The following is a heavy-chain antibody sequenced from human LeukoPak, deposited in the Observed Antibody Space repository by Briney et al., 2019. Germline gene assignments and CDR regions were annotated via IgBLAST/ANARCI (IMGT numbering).Heavy chain of an antibody. CDR2: IIPIFGTP. CDR3: ARDIWGDCSGGRCYQ. CDR1: GGTFRSYA. Sequence: SVKVSCKASGGTFRSYACSWIRQAPGQGLEWMGNIIPIFGTPKYAQKFQGRVTISADEYTATAYMELSSLRSDDTAMYYCARDIWGDCSGGRCYQWGQGTLVTVSS. V-gene: IGHV1-69*13. D-gene: IGHD2-15*01. J-gene: IGHJ4*02.